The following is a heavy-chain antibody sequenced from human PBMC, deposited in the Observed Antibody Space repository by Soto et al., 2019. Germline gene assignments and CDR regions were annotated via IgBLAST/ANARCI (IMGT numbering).Heavy chain of an antibody. CDR2: IKPNSSDT. CDR3: IRHLLTTIGHVDH. CDR1: GYTFTGYY. D-gene: IGHD4-17*01. J-gene: IGHJ1*01. Sequence: ASVKVSYNPSGYTFTGYYIDWVRQAPGYVLEWMGWIKPNSSDTDHAQKFPGRVTMTSKTSMSPAYVALARLRSDHTAVYYCIRHLLTTIGHVDHWGQASLVTVSS. V-gene: IGHV1-2*02.